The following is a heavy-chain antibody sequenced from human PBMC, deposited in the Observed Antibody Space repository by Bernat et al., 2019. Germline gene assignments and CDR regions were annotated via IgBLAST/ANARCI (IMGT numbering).Heavy chain of an antibody. CDR1: GGSISSSSYY. CDR3: ARQSITIFGVVIIGSRGFDP. CDR2: IYYSGST. Sequence: QLQLQESGPGLVKPSETLSLTCTVSGGSISSSSYYWGWIRQPPGKGLEWIGSIYYSGSTYYNPSLKSRVTISVDTSKSQFSLKLSSVTAADTAVYYCARQSITIFGVVIIGSRGFDPWGQGTLVTVSS. V-gene: IGHV4-39*01. J-gene: IGHJ5*02. D-gene: IGHD3-3*01.